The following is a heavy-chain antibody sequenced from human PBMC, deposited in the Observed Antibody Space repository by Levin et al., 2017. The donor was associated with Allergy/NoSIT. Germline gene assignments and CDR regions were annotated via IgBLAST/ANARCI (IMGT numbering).Heavy chain of an antibody. Sequence: PGESLKISCAASGFTFSSYAMSWVRQAPGKGLEWVSAISGSGGSTYYADSVKGRFTISRDNSKNTLYLQMNSLRAEDTAVYYCAKDPGYSYGYPLDYWGQGTLVTVSS. J-gene: IGHJ4*02. D-gene: IGHD5-18*01. CDR2: ISGSGGST. CDR1: GFTFSSYA. V-gene: IGHV3-23*01. CDR3: AKDPGYSYGYPLDY.